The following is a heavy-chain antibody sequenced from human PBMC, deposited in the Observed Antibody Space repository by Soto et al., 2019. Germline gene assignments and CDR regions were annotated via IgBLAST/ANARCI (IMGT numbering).Heavy chain of an antibody. Sequence: PSETLSLTCTVSGGSISSSSFYWGWVRQPPGKGLEWVGSIYYSGSTYYNPSLKSLVTISVDTSKNQFSLKLSSVTAADTAVYDCARRRPKRYCSSTSCYEDAFDIWGQGTMVTVSS. CDR1: GGSISSSSFY. V-gene: IGHV4-39*01. D-gene: IGHD2-2*01. J-gene: IGHJ3*02. CDR3: ARRRPKRYCSSTSCYEDAFDI. CDR2: IYYSGST.